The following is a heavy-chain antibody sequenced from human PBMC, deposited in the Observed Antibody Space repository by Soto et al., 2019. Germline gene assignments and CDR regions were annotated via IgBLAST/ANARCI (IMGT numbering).Heavy chain of an antibody. CDR3: SSNYLYYYGSGNTNYYGMDV. J-gene: IGHJ6*02. CDR2: ISAYNGNT. Sequence: QVQLVQSGAEVKKPGASVKVSCKASGYTFTSYGISWVRQAPGQGLEWMGWISAYNGNTNYAQKLQGRVTMTTETSQSTGYMELRRLGSEDTAVFYCSSNYLYYYGSGNTNYYGMDVWGQGTTVTVSS. D-gene: IGHD3-10*01. V-gene: IGHV1-18*01. CDR1: GYTFTSYG.